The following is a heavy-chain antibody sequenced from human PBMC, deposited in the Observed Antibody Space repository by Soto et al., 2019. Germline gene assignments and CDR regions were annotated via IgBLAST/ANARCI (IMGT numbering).Heavy chain of an antibody. D-gene: IGHD3-10*01. CDR1: GDTFSFYS. J-gene: IGHJ4*02. V-gene: IGHV1-69*04. Sequence: QVQLVQSGAEVKRPGSSVKVSCKASGDTFSFYSINWVRQAPGLGLEWMGRVNPILSMSNYAQRFQGRVTMTADKSTSTAYMELSGLSSEDTAMYYCATSYGSGYRAFDYWSQVALVTVSS. CDR2: VNPILSMS. CDR3: ATSYGSGYRAFDY.